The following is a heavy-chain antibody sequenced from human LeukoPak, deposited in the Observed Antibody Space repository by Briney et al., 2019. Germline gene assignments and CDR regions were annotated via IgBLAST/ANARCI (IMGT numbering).Heavy chain of an antibody. CDR2: IYTSGST. CDR3: AREGYSYGYRGVDY. Sequence: SETLSLTCTVSGGSIGTYSWNWIRQPPGKGLEWIGRIYTSGSTNYNPSLKSRVTMSVDTSKNQFSLKLSSVTAADTAVYYCAREGYSYGYRGVDYWGQGTLVTVSS. CDR1: GGSIGTYS. V-gene: IGHV4-4*07. D-gene: IGHD5-18*01. J-gene: IGHJ4*02.